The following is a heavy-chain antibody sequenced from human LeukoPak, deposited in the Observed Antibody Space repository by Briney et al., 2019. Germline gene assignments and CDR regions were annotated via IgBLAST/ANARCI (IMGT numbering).Heavy chain of an antibody. V-gene: IGHV1-18*01. CDR1: GYTFTSHG. Sequence: GASVKVSCKASGYTFTSHGISWVRQAPGQGLEWMGWISAYNGNTNYAQKLQGRVTMTTDTSTCTAYMELRSLRSDDTAVYYCARDPRRGNSVAGAPFDYWGQGTLVTVSS. J-gene: IGHJ4*02. CDR3: ARDPRRGNSVAGAPFDY. D-gene: IGHD6-19*01. CDR2: ISAYNGNT.